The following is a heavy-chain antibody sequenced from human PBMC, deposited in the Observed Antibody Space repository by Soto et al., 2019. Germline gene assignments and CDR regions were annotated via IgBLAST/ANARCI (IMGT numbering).Heavy chain of an antibody. CDR2: ISHDGSKI. Sequence: QVQLVESGGGVVQPGRSLRLSCAASGLTFRAYAMHWVRQAPGKGLEWVAVISHDGSKISYADSVRGRFTISRDNSRNTLYLHMNSLGAEDTAVYYCAKPRTFYYDNSGYYPFDNWGQGTLVTVSS. CDR1: GLTFRAYA. V-gene: IGHV3-30*18. D-gene: IGHD3-22*01. J-gene: IGHJ4*02. CDR3: AKPRTFYYDNSGYYPFDN.